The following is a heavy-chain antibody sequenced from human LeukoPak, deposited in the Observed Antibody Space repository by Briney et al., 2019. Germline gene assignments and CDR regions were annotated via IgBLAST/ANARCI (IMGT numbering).Heavy chain of an antibody. D-gene: IGHD4-17*01. V-gene: IGHV4-34*01. J-gene: IGHJ6*02. CDR1: GGSFSGYY. CDR2: INHSGST. Sequence: SETLSLTCAVYGGSFSGYYWSWIRQPPGKGLEWIGEINHSGSTNYNPSLKSRVTTSVDTSKNQFSLKLSSVTAADTAVYYCARGRGGDYPYYYGMDVWGQGTTVTVSS. CDR3: ARGRGGDYPYYYGMDV.